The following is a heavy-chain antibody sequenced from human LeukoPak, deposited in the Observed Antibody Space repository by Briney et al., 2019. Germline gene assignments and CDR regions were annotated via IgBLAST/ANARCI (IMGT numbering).Heavy chain of an antibody. CDR2: MIHSGSS. CDR3: ARGNIVATILGGLHGTTAFDF. J-gene: IGHJ4*02. V-gene: IGHV4-34*01. CDR1: GGAFSGFY. D-gene: IGHD5-12*01. Sequence: SETLSLTCGVSGGAFSGFYWSWIRQAPGKGLEWIGEMIHSGSSNYNPSLRSRVTISGGTSKNQFSLKLNSLTAADTAVYYCARGNIVATILGGLHGTTAFDFWGQGILVTASS.